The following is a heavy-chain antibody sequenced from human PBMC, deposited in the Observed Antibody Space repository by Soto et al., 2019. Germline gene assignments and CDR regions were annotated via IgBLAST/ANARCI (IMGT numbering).Heavy chain of an antibody. V-gene: IGHV4-59*08. CDR2: IYYSGST. CDR1: GGSISSYY. J-gene: IGHJ6*03. Sequence: SETLSLTCTVSGGSISSYYWSWIRQPPGKGLEWIGYIYYSGSTNYNPSLKSRVTISVDTSKNQFYLKLSSVTAADTAVYYCAGVAGYNYGSYYMDVWGKGTTVTVSS. D-gene: IGHD5-18*01. CDR3: AGVAGYNYGSYYMDV.